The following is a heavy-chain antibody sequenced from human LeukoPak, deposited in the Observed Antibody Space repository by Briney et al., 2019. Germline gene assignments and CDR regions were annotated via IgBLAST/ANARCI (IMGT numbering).Heavy chain of an antibody. J-gene: IGHJ4*02. Sequence: GRSLRLSCAASGFTFSSYGMHWVRQAPGKGLEWVAVISYDGSNKYYADSVKGRFTISRDNSKNTLYLQMNSLRAEDTAVYYCAKVRDYYDSSGYPDYWGQGTLVTVSS. CDR1: GFTFSSYG. D-gene: IGHD3-22*01. V-gene: IGHV3-30*18. CDR2: ISYDGSNK. CDR3: AKVRDYYDSSGYPDY.